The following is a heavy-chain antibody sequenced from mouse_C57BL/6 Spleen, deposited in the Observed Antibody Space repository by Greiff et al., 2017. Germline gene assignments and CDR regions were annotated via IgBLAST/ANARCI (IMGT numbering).Heavy chain of an antibody. J-gene: IGHJ3*01. Sequence: QVQLQQPGAELVKPGASVKLSCKASGYTFTSYWMHWVKQRPGQGLEWIGMIHPNSGSTNYNEKFKSKATLTVDKSSSTAYMQLSSLTSEDSAVYYCARYGRSYGGFAYWGQGTLVTVSA. CDR1: GYTFTSYW. CDR2: IHPNSGST. D-gene: IGHD1-1*01. V-gene: IGHV1-64*01. CDR3: ARYGRSYGGFAY.